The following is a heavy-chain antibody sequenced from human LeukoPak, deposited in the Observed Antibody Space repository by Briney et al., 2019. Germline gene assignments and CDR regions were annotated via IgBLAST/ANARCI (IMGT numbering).Heavy chain of an antibody. CDR3: ARDLGRYYDSSGYRPFDY. CDR1: GFTFSSYS. Sequence: PGGSLRLSCAASGFTFSSYSVNWVRQAPGKGLEWVSSISNSSSYIYYADSVKGRFTISRDNAKNSLYLQMNSLRAEDTAVYYCARDLGRYYDSSGYRPFDYWGQGTLVTVSS. D-gene: IGHD3-22*01. J-gene: IGHJ4*02. CDR2: ISNSSSYI. V-gene: IGHV3-21*01.